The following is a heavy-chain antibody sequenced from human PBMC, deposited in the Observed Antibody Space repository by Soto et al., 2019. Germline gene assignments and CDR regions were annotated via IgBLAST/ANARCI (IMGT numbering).Heavy chain of an antibody. V-gene: IGHV4-4*07. CDR3: ARGQQFSDWFDP. J-gene: IGHJ5*02. CDR2: IYSSGNT. D-gene: IGHD2-2*01. Sequence: SETLSLTCSVSGGTIRGYYWTWIRQPAGKGLEWIGRIYSSGNTKYNPSLQSRVTMSLDTSNNQFSLRLTSVTAADTAVYYCARGQQFSDWFDPWGQGTLVTVSS. CDR1: GGTIRGYY.